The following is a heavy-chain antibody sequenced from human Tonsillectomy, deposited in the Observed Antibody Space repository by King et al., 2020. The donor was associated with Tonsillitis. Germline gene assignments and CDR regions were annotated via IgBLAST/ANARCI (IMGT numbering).Heavy chain of an antibody. V-gene: IGHV4-34*01. D-gene: IGHD6-6*01. CDR2: IKHSGST. CDR1: GGSFSGYY. CDR3: ATEYSSSRAHWFDP. Sequence: VQLQQWGAGLLKPSETLSLTCAVYGGSFSGYYWSWILQPPGKGLEWIGEIKHSGSTNYNPSLKSRVTISVDTSKNQFSLKLSSVTAADTAVYYCATEYSSSRAHWFDPWGQGTLVTVSS. J-gene: IGHJ5*02.